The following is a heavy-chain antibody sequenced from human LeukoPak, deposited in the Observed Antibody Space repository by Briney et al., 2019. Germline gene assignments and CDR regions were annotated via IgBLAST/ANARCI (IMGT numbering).Heavy chain of an antibody. CDR3: ARLTVAGTLDY. Sequence: SETLPLTCTVSGGSISSSTYYWGWIRQPPGKGLEWIGNIYYSGSTYYNPSLKSRVTISVDTSKNQFSLKLSSVTAADTAVYYCARLTVAGTLDYGGQGTLVTVSS. D-gene: IGHD6-19*01. J-gene: IGHJ4*02. V-gene: IGHV4-39*01. CDR2: IYYSGST. CDR1: GGSISSSTYY.